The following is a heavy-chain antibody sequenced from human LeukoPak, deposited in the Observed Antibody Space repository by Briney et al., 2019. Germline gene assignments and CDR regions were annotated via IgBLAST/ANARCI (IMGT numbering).Heavy chain of an antibody. V-gene: IGHV4-61*02. CDR3: ARDKTSYYYYYYYMDV. Sequence: SETLSLTCTVSGGSLSSGSYYWSWIRQPAGKGLEWIGRIYTSGSTNYNPSLKSRVTISVDTSKNQFSLKLSSVTAADTAVYYCARDKTSYYYYYYYMDVWGKGTTVTVSS. CDR2: IYTSGST. J-gene: IGHJ6*03. CDR1: GGSLSSGSYY. D-gene: IGHD2-2*01.